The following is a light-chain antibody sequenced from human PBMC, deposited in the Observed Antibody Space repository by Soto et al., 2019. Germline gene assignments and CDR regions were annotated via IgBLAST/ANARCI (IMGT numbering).Light chain of an antibody. J-gene: IGKJ4*01. CDR1: QSISSN. V-gene: IGKV3D-15*01. CDR2: GAS. Sequence: EIVMTQSPATLSVSPGERATLSCRASQSISSNLAWYQQKPGQAPRLLIYGASTRATGIPARFSGSGSGTEFTLIISSRQSEDFAVYYCQQYHNWPLTFGGGTNVEIK. CDR3: QQYHNWPLT.